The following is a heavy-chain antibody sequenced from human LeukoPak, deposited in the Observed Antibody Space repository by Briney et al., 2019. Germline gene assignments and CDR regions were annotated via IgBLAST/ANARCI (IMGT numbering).Heavy chain of an antibody. D-gene: IGHD5-18*01. CDR1: GYTFTSYD. CDR3: ARPGRGYSYGPNWFDP. CDR2: MNPNSGNT. Sequence: ASVKVSCKASGYTFTSYDINWVRQATGQGLEWMGWMNPNSGNTAYAQKFQGRVTMTRNNSISTAYMELSSLRSEDTAVYYCARPGRGYSYGPNWFDPWGQGSLVSVSS. J-gene: IGHJ5*02. V-gene: IGHV1-8*01.